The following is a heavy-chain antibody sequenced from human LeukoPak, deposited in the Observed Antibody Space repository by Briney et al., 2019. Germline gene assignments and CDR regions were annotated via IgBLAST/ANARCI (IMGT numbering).Heavy chain of an antibody. J-gene: IGHJ4*02. Sequence: GASVKVSCKASGYTFTSYYMHWVRQAPGQGLEWMGWMNPNSGNTGYAQKFQGRVTMTRNTSISTAYMELSSLRSEDTAVYYCVGAAGGVGYWGQGTLVTVSS. V-gene: IGHV1-8*02. CDR2: MNPNSGNT. CDR3: VGAAGGVGY. D-gene: IGHD6-13*01. CDR1: GYTFTSYY.